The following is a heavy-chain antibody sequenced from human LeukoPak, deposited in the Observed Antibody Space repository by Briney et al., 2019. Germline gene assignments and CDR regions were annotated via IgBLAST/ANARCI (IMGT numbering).Heavy chain of an antibody. CDR3: AQDFETTGWHTFDY. J-gene: IGHJ4*02. CDR1: GDSVSKNGA. V-gene: IGHV6-1*01. D-gene: IGHD6-19*01. Sequence: SQTLSLTCVVSGDSVSKNGAWNWIRQSPSRGLEWLGRTYYRSKWYNDYAESMEGRMTISQDTSKNQYSLHLNSVTPDDTAVYYCAQDFETTGWHTFDYWGQGTLVTVSS. CDR2: TYYRSKWYN.